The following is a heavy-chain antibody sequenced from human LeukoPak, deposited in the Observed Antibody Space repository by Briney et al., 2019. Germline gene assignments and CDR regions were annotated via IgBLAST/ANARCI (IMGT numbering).Heavy chain of an antibody. CDR2: IYYTGST. V-gene: IGHV4-39*01. CDR3: ARLCGYSYGYSDH. CDR1: GGSISSTGSY. D-gene: IGHD5-18*01. Sequence: PSETLSLTCTVSGGSISSTGSYWGWIRQPPGEGLEWIGSIYYTGSTYYNPSLKSRATISVDTSKNRVSLKLSSVTAADTAVYFCARLCGYSYGYSDHWGQGTLVAVSS. J-gene: IGHJ4*02.